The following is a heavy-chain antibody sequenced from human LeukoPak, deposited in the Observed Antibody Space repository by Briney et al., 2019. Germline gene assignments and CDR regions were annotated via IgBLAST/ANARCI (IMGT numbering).Heavy chain of an antibody. J-gene: IGHJ4*02. V-gene: IGHV3-11*01. CDR2: ISHSGNTI. D-gene: IGHD3-16*01. Sequence: GGSLRLSCAASGFTFGDYYMSWIRQAPGKGLEWVSYISHSGNTIREADSVKGRFTISRDNAQNSLFLQMKSPRAEDTAVYYCARYRVITNDYFDSWGQGTLVTVSS. CDR1: GFTFGDYY. CDR3: ARYRVITNDYFDS.